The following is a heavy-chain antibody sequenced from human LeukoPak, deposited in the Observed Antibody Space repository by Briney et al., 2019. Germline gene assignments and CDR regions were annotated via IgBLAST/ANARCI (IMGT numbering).Heavy chain of an antibody. CDR1: GYGFTSYW. CDR3: ARHAGAGNWFDP. J-gene: IGHJ5*02. V-gene: IGHV5-51*01. CDR2: IYPGDSDT. D-gene: IGHD1-26*01. Sequence: GEALQISCKGAGYGFTSYWIGWVRRRPGKGLEGMGTIYPGDSDTRYSTSFQGQVTISADKSISTAYLQWSSLKASDTAMYYCARHAGAGNWFDPWGQGTLVTVSS.